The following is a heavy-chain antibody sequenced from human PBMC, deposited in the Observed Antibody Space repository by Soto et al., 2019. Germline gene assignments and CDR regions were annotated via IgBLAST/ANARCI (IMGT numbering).Heavy chain of an antibody. D-gene: IGHD5-12*01. Sequence: QITLKESGPALVRPTQTLTLTCSFSGFSLTTRGVAVGWIRQPPGKALEWLALIFWDDDKWYSPSLRSRLIITEDTSKNQVVLRMTNMDPVDTATYYCAHRSRGYAYYFAQWGQGTLVTVSS. J-gene: IGHJ4*02. V-gene: IGHV2-5*02. CDR3: AHRSRGYAYYFAQ. CDR1: GFSLTTRGVA. CDR2: IFWDDDK.